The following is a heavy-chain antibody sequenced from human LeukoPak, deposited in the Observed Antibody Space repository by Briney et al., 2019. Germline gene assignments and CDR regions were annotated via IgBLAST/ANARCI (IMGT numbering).Heavy chain of an antibody. CDR1: GYTLTELS. CDR2: FDPEDGET. Sequence: ASVKVSCKVSGYTLTELSMHWVRQAPGKGLEWMGGFDPEDGETIYAQKFQGRVTMAEDTSTDTAYMELSSLRSEDTAVYYCATDRPRGYSGSYYGEFDYWGQGTLVTVSS. J-gene: IGHJ4*02. V-gene: IGHV1-24*01. CDR3: ATDRPRGYSGSYYGEFDY. D-gene: IGHD1-26*01.